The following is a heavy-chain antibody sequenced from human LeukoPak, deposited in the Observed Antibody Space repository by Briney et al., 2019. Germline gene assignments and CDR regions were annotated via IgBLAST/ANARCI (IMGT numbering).Heavy chain of an antibody. CDR2: ISGSGGST. V-gene: IGHV3-23*01. CDR3: AKDQVGSGWSINYYYYYGMDV. Sequence: TGGSLRLSCAASGFTFSSYAMSWVRQAPGKGLEWVSAISGSGGSTYYADSVKGRFTISRDNSKNTLYLQMNGLRAEDTAVYYCAKDQVGSGWSINYYYYYGMDVWGQGTTVTVSS. CDR1: GFTFSSYA. J-gene: IGHJ6*02. D-gene: IGHD6-19*01.